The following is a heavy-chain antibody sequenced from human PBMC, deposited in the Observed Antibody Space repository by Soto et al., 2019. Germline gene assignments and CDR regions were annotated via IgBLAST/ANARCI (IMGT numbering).Heavy chain of an antibody. Sequence: ASVKVSCKASGYTFTSYGIGWVRQAPGQGLEWMGWISAYNGNTNYAQKLQGRVTMTTDTSTSTAYMELRSLRSDDTAVYYCARDRRFLEWSYMDVWGKGTTVTVSS. D-gene: IGHD3-3*01. J-gene: IGHJ6*03. CDR1: GYTFTSYG. CDR2: ISAYNGNT. V-gene: IGHV1-18*01. CDR3: ARDRRFLEWSYMDV.